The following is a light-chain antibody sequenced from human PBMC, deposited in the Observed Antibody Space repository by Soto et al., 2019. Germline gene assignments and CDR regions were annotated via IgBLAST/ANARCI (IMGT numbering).Light chain of an antibody. CDR2: DVS. CDR1: SSDVGGYNY. V-gene: IGLV2-14*01. J-gene: IGLJ1*01. CDR3: SSYTSSSTLYA. Sequence: QSVLTQPASVSGSPGQSITTSCTGTSSDVGGYNYVSWYRQHPGKAPKLMIYDVSNRPSGVSNRFSGSKSGNTASLTISGLQAEDGADYYCSSYTSSSTLYAFGTGTKVTVL.